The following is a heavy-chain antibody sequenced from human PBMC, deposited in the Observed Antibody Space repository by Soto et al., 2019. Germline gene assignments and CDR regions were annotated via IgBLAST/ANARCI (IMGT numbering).Heavy chain of an antibody. D-gene: IGHD4-17*01. J-gene: IGHJ4*02. CDR1: GGSISSGGYY. Sequence: TLSLSFTVSGGSISSGGYYGSWIRQHPGKGLEWIGYIYYSGSTYYNPSLKSRVTISVDTSKNQFSLKLSSVTAADTAVYYCARDRSRYDYGDYFDYWGQGTLVTVSS. CDR2: IYYSGST. CDR3: ARDRSRYDYGDYFDY. V-gene: IGHV4-31*03.